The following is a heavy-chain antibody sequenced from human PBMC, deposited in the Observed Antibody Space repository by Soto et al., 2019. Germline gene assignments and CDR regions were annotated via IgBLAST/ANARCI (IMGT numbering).Heavy chain of an antibody. J-gene: IGHJ6*02. CDR1: VGTFSSYA. Sequence: ASVQFSCKDCVGTFSSYAISWVRQASGPGLEWMGGMITIFGTANYEQKFQGRVTITADKSTSTAYMELSSLRSEDTAVYYCARDRNWNDVGYSYYGMDVWGQGTTVTVS. V-gene: IGHV1-69*06. CDR2: MITIFGTA. CDR3: ARDRNWNDVGYSYYGMDV. D-gene: IGHD1-1*01.